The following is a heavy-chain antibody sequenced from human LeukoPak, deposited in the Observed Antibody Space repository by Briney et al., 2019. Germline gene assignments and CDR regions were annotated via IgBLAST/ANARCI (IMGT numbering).Heavy chain of an antibody. V-gene: IGHV3-23*01. CDR1: GFTFSSYA. D-gene: IGHD3-3*01. CDR2: ISGSGGST. J-gene: IGHJ4*02. CDR3: AKSVLRFLEWLFVGSYFDY. Sequence: GGSLRLSCAASGFTFSSYAMSWVRQAPGKGLEWVSAISGSGGSTYYADSVKGRFTISRDNSKNTLYLQMNSLRAEDTAVYYCAKSVLRFLEWLFVGSYFDYWGQGTLVTVSS.